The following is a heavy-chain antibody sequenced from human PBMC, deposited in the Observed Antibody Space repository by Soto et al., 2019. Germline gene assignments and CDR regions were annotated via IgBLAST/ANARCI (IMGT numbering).Heavy chain of an antibody. J-gene: IGHJ4*02. Sequence: PSETLSLTCTVSGGSISSYYWSWIRQPPGKGLEWIGYIYYSGSTNYNPSLKSRVTISVDTSKNQFSLKLSSVTAADTAVYYCSSRYAGKYDYWGQGTLVTVSS. CDR1: GGSISSYY. CDR2: IYYSGST. D-gene: IGHD2-8*01. CDR3: SSRYAGKYDY. V-gene: IGHV4-59*01.